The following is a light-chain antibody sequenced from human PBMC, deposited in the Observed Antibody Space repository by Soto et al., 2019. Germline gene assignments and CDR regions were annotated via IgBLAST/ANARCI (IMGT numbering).Light chain of an antibody. J-gene: IGKJ1*01. CDR2: GAS. V-gene: IGKV3-15*01. CDR3: QQYNNWWT. Sequence: EIVMTQSPATLSVSPGERATLSCRASQSVNSNLAWYQQKPGQAPRLLISGASTRATGIPARFSGSGSETEFPLTISVLQSEDFALYYCQQYNNWWTFGQGTKVEMK. CDR1: QSVNSN.